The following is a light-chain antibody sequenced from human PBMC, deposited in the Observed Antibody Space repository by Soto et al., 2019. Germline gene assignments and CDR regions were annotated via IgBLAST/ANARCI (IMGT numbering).Light chain of an antibody. V-gene: IGKV1-27*01. Sequence: DXQMTQSPTSLSASVGDRVTITCRASQGIRNFVAWYQQKPGKAPKLLIYAASTLQSGVPSRFSGSGSGTDFTLTINSLQPEDVATYSCQKYSSVPVFGPGTKVEIK. CDR3: QKYSSVPV. J-gene: IGKJ3*01. CDR1: QGIRNF. CDR2: AAS.